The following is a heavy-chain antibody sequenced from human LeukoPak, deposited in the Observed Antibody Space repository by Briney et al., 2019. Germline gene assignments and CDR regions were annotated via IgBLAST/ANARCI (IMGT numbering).Heavy chain of an antibody. CDR3: ARVRMATPGYFFDF. J-gene: IGHJ4*02. CDR1: GFTFSSAT. D-gene: IGHD5-24*01. V-gene: IGHV3-64*02. CDR2: ISSNGIST. Sequence: GGSLRLPCAVSGFTFSSATMHWVRQAPGKGLECVSAISSNGISTYYADSVKGRFTISRDNSKNTLYLQMGSLRPDDMAVYYCARVRMATPGYFFDFWGQGTLVTVSS.